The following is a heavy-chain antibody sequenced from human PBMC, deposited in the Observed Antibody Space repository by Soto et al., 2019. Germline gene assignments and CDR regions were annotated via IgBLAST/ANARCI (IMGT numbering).Heavy chain of an antibody. Sequence: ASVKVSCKASGGTFSSYAISWVRQAPGQGLEWMGGIIPIFGTANYAQKFQGRVTITADESTSTAYMELSSLRSEDTAVYYCAGVSRITIFGVVLHNWFDPWGQGTLVTVSS. D-gene: IGHD3-3*01. CDR1: GGTFSSYA. J-gene: IGHJ5*02. CDR2: IIPIFGTA. CDR3: AGVSRITIFGVVLHNWFDP. V-gene: IGHV1-69*13.